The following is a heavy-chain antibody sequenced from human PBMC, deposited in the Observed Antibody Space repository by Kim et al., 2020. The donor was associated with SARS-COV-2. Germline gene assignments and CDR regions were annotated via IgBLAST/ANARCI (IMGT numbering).Heavy chain of an antibody. V-gene: IGHV4-30-4*01. Sequence: SETLSLTCTVSGGSISSGDYYWSWIRQPPGKGLEWIGYIYYSGSTYYNPSLKSRVTISVDTSKNQFSLKLSSVTAADTAVYYCARDAEPTKREVVIQTGYFDLWGRGTLVTVSS. J-gene: IGHJ2*01. CDR3: ARDAEPTKREVVIQTGYFDL. D-gene: IGHD3-22*01. CDR1: GGSISSGDYY. CDR2: IYYSGST.